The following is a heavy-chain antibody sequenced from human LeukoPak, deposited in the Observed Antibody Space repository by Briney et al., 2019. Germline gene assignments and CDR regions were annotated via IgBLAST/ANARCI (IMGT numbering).Heavy chain of an antibody. Sequence: SVKVSCKASGGTFSSYASSWVRQAPGQELEWMGGIIPIFGTANYAQKFQGRVTFTRDTSISTAYMELRSLTSEDTAVYYCARDYGGSSGWFDPWGQGTLVTVSS. V-gene: IGHV1-69*05. D-gene: IGHD4-23*01. CDR1: GGTFSSYA. J-gene: IGHJ5*02. CDR3: ARDYGGSSGWFDP. CDR2: IIPIFGTA.